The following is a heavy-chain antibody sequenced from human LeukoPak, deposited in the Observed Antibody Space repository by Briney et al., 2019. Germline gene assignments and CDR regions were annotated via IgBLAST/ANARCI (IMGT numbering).Heavy chain of an antibody. CDR1: GFTFSDYY. CDR2: IYSGGST. D-gene: IGHD5-18*01. J-gene: IGHJ4*02. V-gene: IGHV3-53*01. CDR3: ARDLKAPVKSNEGIQLWSYVY. Sequence: PGGSLRLSCAASGFTFSDYYMSWVRQAPGKGLEWVSVIYSGGSTYYADSVKGRFTISRDNSKNTLYLQMNSLRAKDTAVYYCARDLKAPVKSNEGIQLWSYVYWGQGTLVTVSS.